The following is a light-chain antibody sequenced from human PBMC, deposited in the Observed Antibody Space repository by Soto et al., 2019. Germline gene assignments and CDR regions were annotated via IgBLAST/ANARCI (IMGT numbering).Light chain of an antibody. CDR2: KAS. CDR1: QSISSW. Sequence: DIQMTQSPSTLSASVGDRVTITCRASQSISSWLAWYQQKPGKAPKLLIYKASSLESGVPSRFSGSGSGTEFILTITSLQPDDFATYYCQQYNIPSTFGQGTTLEIK. CDR3: QQYNIPST. V-gene: IGKV1-5*03. J-gene: IGKJ2*02.